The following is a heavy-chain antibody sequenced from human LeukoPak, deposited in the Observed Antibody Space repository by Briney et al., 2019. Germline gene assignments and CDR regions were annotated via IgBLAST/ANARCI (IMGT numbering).Heavy chain of an antibody. J-gene: IGHJ4*02. CDR1: GFTFSSYA. CDR3: AKDRRGWSQPHKYFDY. V-gene: IGHV3-23*01. D-gene: IGHD6-19*01. CDR2: ISGSGGST. Sequence: GGSLRLSCAASGFTFSSYAMSWVRQAPGKGLEWVSAISGSGGSTYYADSVKGRFTISRDNSKNTLYLQMNSLRAEDTAVYYCAKDRRGWSQPHKYFDYWGQGTLVTVSS.